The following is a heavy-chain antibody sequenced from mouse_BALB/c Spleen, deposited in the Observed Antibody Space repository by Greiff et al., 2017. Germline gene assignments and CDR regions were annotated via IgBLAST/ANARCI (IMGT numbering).Heavy chain of an antibody. CDR3: ARGEYYGSSPYAMDY. Sequence: ESGPGLVKPSQSLSLTCSVTGYSITSGYYWNWIRQFPGNKLEWMGYISYDGSNNYNPSLKNRISITRDTSKNQFFLKLNSVTTEDTATYNCARGEYYGSSPYAMDYWGQGTSVTVSS. J-gene: IGHJ4*01. CDR2: ISYDGSN. CDR1: GYSITSGYY. V-gene: IGHV3-6*02. D-gene: IGHD1-1*01.